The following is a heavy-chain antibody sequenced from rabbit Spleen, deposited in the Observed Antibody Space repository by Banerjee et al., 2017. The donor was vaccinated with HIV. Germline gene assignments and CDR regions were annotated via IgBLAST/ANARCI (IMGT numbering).Heavy chain of an antibody. D-gene: IGHD8-1*01. CDR3: ARDGAGGSYFAL. V-gene: IGHV1S47*01. Sequence: QEQLKESGGGLVQPGGSLKLSCKASGFDFSDYGVTWVRQAPGKGLEWIGYIDPVFGITYYANWVNGRFSISRENAQNTVLLQMTSLTAADTATYFCARDGAGGSYFALWGQGTLVTVS. J-gene: IGHJ3*01. CDR2: IDPVFGIT. CDR1: GFDFSDYG.